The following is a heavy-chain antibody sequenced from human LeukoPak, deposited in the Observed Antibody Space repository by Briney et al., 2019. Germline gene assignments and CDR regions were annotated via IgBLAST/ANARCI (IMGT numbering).Heavy chain of an antibody. V-gene: IGHV3-7*01. J-gene: IGHJ4*02. CDR1: GFTFSSYW. D-gene: IGHD1-26*01. CDR3: ARSGSDFDC. Sequence: PGGSLRLSCAASGFTFSSYWMSWVRQAPGKGLEWVANIKQDGSEKNYVDSVKGRFTISRDNAKNSQYLQINSLRVEDTAVYYCARSGSDFDCWGQGTLVSVFS. CDR2: IKQDGSEK.